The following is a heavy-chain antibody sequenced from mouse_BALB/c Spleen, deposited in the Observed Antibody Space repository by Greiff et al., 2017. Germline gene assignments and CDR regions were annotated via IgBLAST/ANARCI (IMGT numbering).Heavy chain of an antibody. CDR1: GYTFTSYV. J-gene: IGHJ4*01. CDR3: ARWPTMTDYYAMDY. CDR2: INPYNDGT. V-gene: IGHV1-14*01. Sequence: EVQLQQSGPELVKPGASVKMSCKASGYTFTSYVMHWVKQKPGQGLEWIGYINPYNDGTKYNEKFKGKATLTSDKSSSTAYMELSSLTSEDSAVYYCARWPTMTDYYAMDYWGQGTSVTVSS. D-gene: IGHD2-10*01.